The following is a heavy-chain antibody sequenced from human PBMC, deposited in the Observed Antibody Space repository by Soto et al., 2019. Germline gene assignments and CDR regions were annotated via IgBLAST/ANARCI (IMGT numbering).Heavy chain of an antibody. V-gene: IGHV5-51*01. J-gene: IGHJ3*02. CDR3: ARDYCSGGSCYGNAFDI. D-gene: IGHD2-15*01. Sequence: GDSRPISCQCSGYRFTSCWIGWGRQMPGNGLEWMGIIYPGDSDTRYSPSFQGQVTISADKSISTAYLQWSSLKASDTAMYYCARDYCSGGSCYGNAFDIWGQGTMVTVSS. CDR2: IYPGDSDT. CDR1: GYRFTSCW.